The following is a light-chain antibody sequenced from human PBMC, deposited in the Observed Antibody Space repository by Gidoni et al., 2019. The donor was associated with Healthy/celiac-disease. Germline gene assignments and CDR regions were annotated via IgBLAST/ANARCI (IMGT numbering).Light chain of an antibody. CDR1: QSVSSN. V-gene: IGKV3-15*01. CDR3: QQYNNWPPWT. Sequence: EIVMTQPPATLSVAPGERATLPCRASQSVSSNLAWYQQKPGKAPRLLIYGASTRATGIPARFSGSGSGTEFTLTISSRQSEDFAVYYCQQYNNWPPWTFGQGTKVEIK. CDR2: GAS. J-gene: IGKJ1*01.